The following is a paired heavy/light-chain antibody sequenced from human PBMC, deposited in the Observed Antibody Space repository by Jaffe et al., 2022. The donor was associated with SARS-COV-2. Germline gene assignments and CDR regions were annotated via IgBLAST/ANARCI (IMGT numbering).Heavy chain of an antibody. CDR1: GGSISGHY. J-gene: IGHJ6*03. D-gene: IGHD3-9*01. V-gene: IGHV4-59*11. CDR3: ARLRADDIFTFYHYMDV. CDR2: IHYSGTT. Sequence: QVQLQESGPGLVKPSETLSLTCIVSGGSISGHYWSWVRQPPGKGLEWIGYIHYSGTTNYSPSLRSRLTFSADTSKNQFSLRLSSATAADTAVYFCARLRADDIFTFYHYMDVWGKGASVTVSS.
Light chain of an antibody. V-gene: IGKV2-28*01. CDR2: LGS. CDR1: QSLLHSSGYFY. J-gene: IGKJ1*01. Sequence: DIVMTQSPLSLPVTPGEPASISCRSSQSLLHSSGYFYLDWYLQKPGRSPQILIYLGSYRASGVPDRFSGSGSGTDFTLKISRVEAEDVGVYYCMQTLQSRTFGQGTKVEIK. CDR3: MQTLQSRT.